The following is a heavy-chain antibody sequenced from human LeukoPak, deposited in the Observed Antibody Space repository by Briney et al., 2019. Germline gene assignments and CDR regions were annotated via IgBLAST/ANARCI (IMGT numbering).Heavy chain of an antibody. J-gene: IGHJ4*02. D-gene: IGHD2-15*01. CDR1: GYTFTDYY. V-gene: IGHV1-2*02. CDR2: INPNSGGT. CDR3: ARDVNGVVVVAATVDH. Sequence: ASVKVSCKASGYTFTDYYIHWVRQAPGQGLEWMGWINPNSGGTVYTQKFQGRVTMTRDTSISTAYMELSRLRSDDTAVYYSARDVNGVVVVAATVDHWGQGTLVTVSS.